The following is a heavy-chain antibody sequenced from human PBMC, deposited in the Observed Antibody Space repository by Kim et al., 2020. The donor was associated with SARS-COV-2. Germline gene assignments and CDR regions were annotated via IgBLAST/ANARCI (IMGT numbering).Heavy chain of an antibody. CDR1: GYTFTGYY. Sequence: ASVKVSCKASGYTFTGYYMHWVRQAPGQGLEWMGWINPNSGGTNYAQKFQGRVTMTRDTSISTAYMELSRLRSDDTAVYYCARDGPINAYGDYVYWGQGTLVTVSS. V-gene: IGHV1-2*02. J-gene: IGHJ4*02. D-gene: IGHD4-17*01. CDR2: INPNSGGT. CDR3: ARDGPINAYGDYVY.